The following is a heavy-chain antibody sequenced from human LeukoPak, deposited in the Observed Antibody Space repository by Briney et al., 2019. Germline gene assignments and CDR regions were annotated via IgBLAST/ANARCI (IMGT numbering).Heavy chain of an antibody. CDR3: ARVNYDFWSGNGYYFDY. J-gene: IGHJ4*02. V-gene: IGHV4-39*07. CDR1: GGSISSGDYY. Sequence: PSETLSLTCTVSGGSISSGDYYWSWIRQPPGKGLEWIGEINHSGSTNYNPSLKSRVTISVDTSKNQFSLKLSSVTAADTAVYYCARVNYDFWSGNGYYFDYWGQGTLVTVSS. CDR2: INHSGST. D-gene: IGHD3-3*01.